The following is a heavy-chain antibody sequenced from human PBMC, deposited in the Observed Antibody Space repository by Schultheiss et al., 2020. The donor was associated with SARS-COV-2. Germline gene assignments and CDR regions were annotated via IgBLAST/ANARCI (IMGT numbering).Heavy chain of an antibody. D-gene: IGHD3-22*01. Sequence: SQTLSLTCAVSGGSISSGGYSWSWIRQPPGKGLEWIGYIYYSGSTNYNPSLKSRVTISVDTSKNQFSLKLSSVTAADTAVYYCARHVEANYYDSSGYYYVFGELDYWGQGTLVTVSS. J-gene: IGHJ4*02. CDR2: IYYSGST. V-gene: IGHV4-30-4*07. CDR1: GGSISSGGYS. CDR3: ARHVEANYYDSSGYYYVFGELDY.